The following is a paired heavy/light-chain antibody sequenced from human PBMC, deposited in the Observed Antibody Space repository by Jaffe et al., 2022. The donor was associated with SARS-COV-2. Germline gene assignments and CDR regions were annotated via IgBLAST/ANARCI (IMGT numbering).Light chain of an antibody. Sequence: QSVLTQPPSVSGTPGQRVTISCSGRRSNIETNTVNWYRQVPGTAPKLLIYSNKQRPSGVPDRLSGSKSGTSASLAISGLRSEDEATYYCASWDDSLSGWVFGGGTKLTVL. CDR2: SNK. J-gene: IGLJ3*02. CDR3: ASWDDSLSGWV. CDR1: RSNIETNT. V-gene: IGLV1-44*01.
Heavy chain of an antibody. Sequence: EEQLVESGGGLVQPGGSLRLSCAASGFLFSSYEMNWVRQAPGKGLEWVSYISTSGSKIYYADAVKGRFTVSRDNGKNSLFLQMNSLRAEDTAVYYCARDNIGVDEFWSGNQYYGMDVWGQGTTVTVSS. V-gene: IGHV3-48*03. CDR1: GFLFSSYE. CDR2: ISTSGSKI. J-gene: IGHJ6*02. D-gene: IGHD3-3*01. CDR3: ARDNIGVDEFWSGNQYYGMDV.